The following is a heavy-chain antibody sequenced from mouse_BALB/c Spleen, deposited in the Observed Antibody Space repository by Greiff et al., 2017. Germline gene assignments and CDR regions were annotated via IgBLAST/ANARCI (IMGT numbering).Heavy chain of an antibody. CDR2: IWAGGST. CDR3: ARDSLITTVVATRGYYFDY. CDR1: GFSLTSYG. J-gene: IGHJ2*01. Sequence: VKLQESGPGLVAPSQSLSITCTVSGFSLTSYGVHWVRQPPGKGLEWLGVIWAGGSTNYNSALMSRLSISKDNSKSQVFLKMNSLQTDDTAMYYCARDSLITTVVATRGYYFDYWGQGTTLTVSS. D-gene: IGHD1-1*01. V-gene: IGHV2-9*02.